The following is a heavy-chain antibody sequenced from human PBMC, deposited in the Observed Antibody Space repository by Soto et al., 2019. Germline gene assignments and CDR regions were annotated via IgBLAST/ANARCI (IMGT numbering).Heavy chain of an antibody. CDR2: ISYDGSNK. D-gene: IGHD3-10*01. V-gene: IGHV3-30*18. CDR3: AKDRALVLGVIKPLDYYYGMDV. CDR1: GFTFSSYG. Sequence: GGSLRLSCAASGFTFSSYGMHWVRQAPGKGLEWVAVISYDGSNKYYADSVKGRFTISRDNSKNTLYLQMNSLRAEDTAVYYCAKDRALVLGVIKPLDYYYGMDVWGQGTTVTVSS. J-gene: IGHJ6*02.